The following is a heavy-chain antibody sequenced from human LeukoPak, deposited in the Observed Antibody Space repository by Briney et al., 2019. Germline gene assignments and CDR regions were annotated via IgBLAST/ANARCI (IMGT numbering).Heavy chain of an antibody. J-gene: IGHJ6*02. Sequence: ASVKVSCKASGYTFISYGISWVRQAPGQGLEWMGWISAYNGNTNYAQKLQGRVTMTTDTSTSTAYMELRSLRSDDTAVYYCARVHLSSSWLYGMDVWGQGTTVTVSS. D-gene: IGHD6-13*01. CDR1: GYTFISYG. CDR2: ISAYNGNT. CDR3: ARVHLSSSWLYGMDV. V-gene: IGHV1-18*01.